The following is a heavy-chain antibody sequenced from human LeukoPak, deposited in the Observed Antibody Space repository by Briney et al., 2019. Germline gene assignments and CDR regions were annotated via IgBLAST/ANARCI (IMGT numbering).Heavy chain of an antibody. CDR1: GGSISSGGYY. CDR3: ARTMIVVPRVGTFDL. D-gene: IGHD3-22*01. J-gene: IGHJ2*01. Sequence: ASETLSLTCTVSGGSISSGGYYWSWIRQPPGKGLEWIGEINHSGSTNYNPSLKSRITISVDTSKNQFSLKLSSVTAADTAVYYCARTMIVVPRVGTFDLWGRGTLVTVSS. CDR2: INHSGST. V-gene: IGHV4-39*07.